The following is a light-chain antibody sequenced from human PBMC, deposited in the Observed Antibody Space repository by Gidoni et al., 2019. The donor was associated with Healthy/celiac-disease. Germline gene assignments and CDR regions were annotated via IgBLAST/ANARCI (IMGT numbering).Light chain of an antibody. V-gene: IGKV3-20*01. J-gene: IGKJ3*01. Sequence: ESVLTKSPGTLSLSPGERATLSCRASQSVSSSYLAWYQQKPGPAPRLLIYGASSRATGIPSRFSGSGSGTDFTLTISRLEPADFAVYYCQQYGSSPRFGPGTKVDIK. CDR1: QSVSSSY. CDR2: GAS. CDR3: QQYGSSPR.